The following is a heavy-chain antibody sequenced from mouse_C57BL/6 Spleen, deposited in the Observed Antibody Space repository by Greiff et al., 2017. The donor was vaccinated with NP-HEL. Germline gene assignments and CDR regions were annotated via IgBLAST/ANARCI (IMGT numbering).Heavy chain of an antibody. CDR3: AILDSSGYYFDY. V-gene: IGHV5-17*01. D-gene: IGHD3-2*02. CDR1: GFTFSDYG. J-gene: IGHJ2*01. Sequence: EVKVVESGGGLVKPGGSLKLSCAASGFTFSDYGMHWVRQAPEKGLEWVAYISSGSSTIYYADTVKGRFTISRDNAKNTLFLQMTSLRSEDTAMYYCAILDSSGYYFDYWGQGTTLTVSS. CDR2: ISSGSSTI.